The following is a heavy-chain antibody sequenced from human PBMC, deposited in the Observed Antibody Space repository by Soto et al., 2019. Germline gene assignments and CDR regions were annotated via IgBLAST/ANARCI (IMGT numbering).Heavy chain of an antibody. Sequence: ASVKVSCKPPGNTFSNFYIHWVRQAPGQGLEWMGTINPSGGHTTYAQKFLGRVTMTRDTSTSTLYMELTSLRSEDTAVYYCARGGHVVVVTAAFDYWG. J-gene: IGHJ4*01. V-gene: IGHV1-46*03. CDR3: ARGGHVVVVTAAFDY. CDR1: GNTFSNFY. CDR2: INPSGGHT. D-gene: IGHD2-21*02.